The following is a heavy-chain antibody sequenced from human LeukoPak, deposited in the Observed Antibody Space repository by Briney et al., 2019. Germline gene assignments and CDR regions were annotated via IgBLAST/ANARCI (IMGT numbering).Heavy chain of an antibody. D-gene: IGHD3-16*01. J-gene: IGHJ3*02. CDR1: GFTFNTYI. V-gene: IGHV3-21*01. CDR2: ITSRSSSI. CDR3: VRWGGDAFDI. Sequence: GGSLRLSCAASGFTFNTYIMTWVRQAPGKGLEWVSSITSRSSSIYYADSVKGRFTISRDNAKNSLYLQMNSLRAEDTAVYYCVRWGGDAFDIWGQGTMVTVSS.